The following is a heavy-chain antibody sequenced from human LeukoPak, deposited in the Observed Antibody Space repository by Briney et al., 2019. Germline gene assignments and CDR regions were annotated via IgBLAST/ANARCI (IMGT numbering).Heavy chain of an antibody. Sequence: KPSETLSLTCAVYGGSFSGYYWSWIRQPPGKGLEWIGEINHSGSTNYNPSLKSRVTISVDTSKNQFSLKLSSVTAADTAVYYCARGHGYFDYWGQGTLVTVSS. CDR3: ARGHGYFDY. CDR1: GGSFSGYY. CDR2: INHSGST. J-gene: IGHJ4*02. V-gene: IGHV4-34*01.